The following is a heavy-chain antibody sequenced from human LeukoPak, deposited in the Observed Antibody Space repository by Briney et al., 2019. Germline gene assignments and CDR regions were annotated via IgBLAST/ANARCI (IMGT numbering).Heavy chain of an antibody. V-gene: IGHV4-30-4*08. CDR2: IYYSGST. D-gene: IGHD3-10*01. Sequence: SQTLSLTCTVSGGSISSGDYCWSWIRQPPGKGLEWIGYIYYSGSTYYNPSLKSRVTISVDTSKNQFSLKLSSVTAADTAVYYCARGGSGSYYLYYFDYWGQGTLVTVSS. CDR3: ARGGSGSYYLYYFDY. CDR1: GGSISSGDYC. J-gene: IGHJ4*02.